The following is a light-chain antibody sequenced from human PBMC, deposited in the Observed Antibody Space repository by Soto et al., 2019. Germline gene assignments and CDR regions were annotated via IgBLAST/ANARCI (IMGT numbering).Light chain of an antibody. V-gene: IGLV2-14*01. CDR2: EVS. CDR1: SSDVGGYNY. J-gene: IGLJ1*01. Sequence: QWALTQPASVSGSPGQSITISCTGTSSDVGGYNYVSWYQQHPGEAPKLMIYEVSNQPSGVSNRFSGSKSGNTASLTISGLQAEDEADYYCSSYTSSHPYVFGTGTKVTVL. CDR3: SSYTSSHPYV.